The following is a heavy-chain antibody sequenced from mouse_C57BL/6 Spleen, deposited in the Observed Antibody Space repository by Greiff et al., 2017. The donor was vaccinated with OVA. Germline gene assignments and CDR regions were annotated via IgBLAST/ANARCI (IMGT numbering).Heavy chain of an antibody. D-gene: IGHD4-1*01. CDR2: IHPNSGST. CDR1: GYTFTSYW. V-gene: IGHV1-64*01. J-gene: IGHJ2*01. CDR3: AKLGQLDYFDY. Sequence: VQLQQPGAELVKPGASVKLSCKASGYTFTSYWMHWVKQRPGQGLEWIGMIHPNSGSTNYNEKFKSKATLTVDKSSSTAYMQLSSLTSEDSAVYYCAKLGQLDYFDYWGQGTTLTVSS.